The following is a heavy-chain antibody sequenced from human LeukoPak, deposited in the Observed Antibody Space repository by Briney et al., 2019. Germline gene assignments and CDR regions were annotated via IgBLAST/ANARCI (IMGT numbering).Heavy chain of an antibody. V-gene: IGHV4-30-4*01. J-gene: IGHJ4*02. CDR2: IYYSGST. CDR3: ARGNGDYWGFDY. CDR1: GGSISSGDYY. Sequence: SETLSLTCTVSGGSISSGDYYWSWLRQPPGTGLEWIGYIYYSGSTYYNPSLKSRVTISVDTSKNQFSLKLSSVTAADTAVYYCARGNGDYWGFDYWGQGTLVTVSS. D-gene: IGHD4-17*01.